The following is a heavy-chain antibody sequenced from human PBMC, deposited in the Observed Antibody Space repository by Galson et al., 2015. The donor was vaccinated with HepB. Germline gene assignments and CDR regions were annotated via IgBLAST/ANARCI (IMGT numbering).Heavy chain of an antibody. CDR2: ISYDGSNK. CDR1: GFTFSSYA. CDR3: ARGGLLWTAPGTRLGY. Sequence: SLRLSCAASGFTFSSYAMHWVRQAPGKGLEWVAVISYDGSNKYYADSVKGRFTISRDNSKNTLYLQMNSLRDDDAAVYYCARGGLLWTAPGTRLGYWGQGTLVTVSS. V-gene: IGHV3-30*04. D-gene: IGHD6-13*01. J-gene: IGHJ4*02.